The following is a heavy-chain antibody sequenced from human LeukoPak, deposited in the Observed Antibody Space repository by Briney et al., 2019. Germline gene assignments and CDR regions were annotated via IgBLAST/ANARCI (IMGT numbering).Heavy chain of an antibody. Sequence: SETLSLTCTVSGGSISSYYWSWIQQPAGKGLEWIGRIYTSGSTNYNPSLKSRVTMSVDTSKNQFSLKLSSVTAADTAVYYCAREMTTVTSMWFDPWGQGTLVTVSS. CDR3: AREMTTVTSMWFDP. V-gene: IGHV4-4*07. CDR2: IYTSGST. D-gene: IGHD4-4*01. CDR1: GGSISSYY. J-gene: IGHJ5*02.